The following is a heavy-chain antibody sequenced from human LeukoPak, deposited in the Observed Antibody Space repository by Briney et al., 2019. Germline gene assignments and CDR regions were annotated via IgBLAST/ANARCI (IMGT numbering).Heavy chain of an antibody. CDR1: GFTFSSYA. J-gene: IGHJ4*02. CDR3: AKDRHTAINPIDY. CDR2: ISGSGGST. V-gene: IGHV3-23*01. Sequence: GGSLRLSCAASGFTFSSYAMSWVRQAPGNRLEWVSAISGSGGSTYYADSVKGRFTISRDNSKNTLYLQMNSLRAEDTAVYYCAKDRHTAINPIDYWGQGTLVTVSS. D-gene: IGHD5-18*01.